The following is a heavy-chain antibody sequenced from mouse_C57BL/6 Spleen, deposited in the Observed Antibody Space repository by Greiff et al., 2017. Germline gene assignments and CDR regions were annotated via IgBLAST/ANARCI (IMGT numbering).Heavy chain of an antibody. V-gene: IGHV5-4*01. CDR2: ISDGGSYT. Sequence: EVKLQESGGGLVKPGGSLKLSCAASGFTFSSYAMSWVRQTPEKRLEWVATISDGGSYTYYPDNVKGRFTISRDNAKNNLYLQMSHLKSEDTAMYYCARDCYDYDAGFAYWGQGTLVTVSA. CDR3: ARDCYDYDAGFAY. CDR1: GFTFSSYA. D-gene: IGHD2-4*01. J-gene: IGHJ3*01.